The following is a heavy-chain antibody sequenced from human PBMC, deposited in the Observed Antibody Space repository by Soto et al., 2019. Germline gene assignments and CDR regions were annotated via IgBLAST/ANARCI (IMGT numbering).Heavy chain of an antibody. CDR2: IYYSGST. V-gene: IGHV4-31*03. CDR3: ARTKSVVAARSDAFDI. D-gene: IGHD2-15*01. CDR1: GGSISSGGYY. Sequence: SETLSLTCTVSGGSISSGGYYWSWIRQHPGKGLEWIGYIYYSGSTYYNPSLKSRVTISVDTSKNQFSLKLSSVTAADTAVYYCARTKSVVAARSDAFDIRGQGTMVTVSS. J-gene: IGHJ3*02.